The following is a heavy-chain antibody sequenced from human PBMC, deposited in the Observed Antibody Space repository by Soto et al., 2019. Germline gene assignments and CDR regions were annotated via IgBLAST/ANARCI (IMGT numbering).Heavy chain of an antibody. D-gene: IGHD2-15*01. CDR1: GYTFTSYG. CDR2: ISAYNGNT. CDR3: ATAARMGRLRYMDV. J-gene: IGHJ6*03. V-gene: IGHV1-18*01. Sequence: ASVKVACNASGYTFTSYGISWVRQAPGQGLEWMGWISAYNGNTNYAQKLQGRVTMTTDTSTSTPYMELRSLRSDDTAVYYCATAARMGRLRYMDVWGKGTTVTVSS.